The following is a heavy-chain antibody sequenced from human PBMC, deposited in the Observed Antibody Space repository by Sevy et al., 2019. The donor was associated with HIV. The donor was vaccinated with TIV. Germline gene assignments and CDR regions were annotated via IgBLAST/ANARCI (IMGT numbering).Heavy chain of an antibody. CDR2: INPNSGGT. CDR1: GYTFTGYY. CDR3: ARDETYGSGSYYRMSWFDP. J-gene: IGHJ5*02. Sequence: ASVKVSCKASGYTFTGYYMHWVRQAPGQGLEWMGRINPNSGGTNYAQKFQGRVTMTRDTSISTAYMELSRLRSDDTAVYYCARDETYGSGSYYRMSWFDPWGQGALVTVSS. D-gene: IGHD3-10*01. V-gene: IGHV1-2*06.